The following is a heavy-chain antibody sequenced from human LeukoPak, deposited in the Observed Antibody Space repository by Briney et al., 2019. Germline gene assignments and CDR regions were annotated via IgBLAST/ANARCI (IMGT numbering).Heavy chain of an antibody. V-gene: IGHV3-30*18. D-gene: IGHD5-18*01. J-gene: IGHJ4*02. CDR1: GFTFSSYG. Sequence: PGTSLRLSCAASGFTFSSYGMHWVRQAPGKGLEWVAVISYDGSFKFYADSVKGRFTISRDNSMDTLYLQLNSLRDEDTAVYYCAKGGRVDTALVAYFDYWCQGTLVTVSS. CDR2: ISYDGSFK. CDR3: AKGGRVDTALVAYFDY.